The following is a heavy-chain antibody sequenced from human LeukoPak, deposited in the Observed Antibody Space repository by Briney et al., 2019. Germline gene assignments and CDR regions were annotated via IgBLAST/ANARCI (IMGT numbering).Heavy chain of an antibody. D-gene: IGHD3-9*01. CDR3: ARGGNVLRYFDWLSLFDY. CDR2: ISSSGSTI. Sequence: GGSLRLSCAASGFTFSSYEMNWVRQAPGKGLEWVSYISSSGSTIYYADSVKGRFTISRDNAKNSLYLQMNSLRAEDTAVYYCARGGNVLRYFDWLSLFDYWGQGTLVTDSS. J-gene: IGHJ4*02. CDR1: GFTFSSYE. V-gene: IGHV3-48*03.